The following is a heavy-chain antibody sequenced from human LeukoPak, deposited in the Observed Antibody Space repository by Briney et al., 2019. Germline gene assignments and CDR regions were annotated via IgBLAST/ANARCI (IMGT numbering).Heavy chain of an antibody. CDR2: ISWNSGSI. CDR3: AKDAQGTYGSGSYYSH. V-gene: IGHV3-9*01. Sequence: GGSLRLSCAASGFTFDDYAMHWVRQAPGKGLEWVSGISWNSGSIGYADSVKGRFTISRDNAKNSLYLQMNSPRAEDTALYYCAKDAQGTYGSGSYYSHWGQGTLVTVSS. J-gene: IGHJ4*02. D-gene: IGHD3-10*01. CDR1: GFTFDDYA.